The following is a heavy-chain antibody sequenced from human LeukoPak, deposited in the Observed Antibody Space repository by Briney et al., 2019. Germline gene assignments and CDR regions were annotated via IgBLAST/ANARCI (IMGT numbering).Heavy chain of an antibody. CDR2: IYYSGST. CDR3: ARHPYYDIQSDAFDI. J-gene: IGHJ3*02. CDR1: GGSISSSSYY. Sequence: SETLSLTCTVSGGSISSSSYYWGWIRQSPGKGLEWIGSIYYSGSTYYNPSLKSRVTISVDTSKNQFSLKLSSVTAADTAVYYCARHPYYDIQSDAFDIWGQGTMVTVSS. V-gene: IGHV4-39*01. D-gene: IGHD3-9*01.